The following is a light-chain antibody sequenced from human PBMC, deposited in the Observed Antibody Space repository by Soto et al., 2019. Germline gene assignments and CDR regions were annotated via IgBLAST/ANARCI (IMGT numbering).Light chain of an antibody. J-gene: IGKJ4*01. CDR1: EGINTG. V-gene: IGKV1-13*02. CDR3: QQFSAYPLT. CDR2: ETS. Sequence: AIQLTQSPSSLSASVGDRVTITCRASEGINTGVAWYQQKPGKSPKLLIYETSSLASGVSLRFSGTGYGTQFSLTIGGLQPEDVATYHCQQFSAYPLTFGGGTKVEIK.